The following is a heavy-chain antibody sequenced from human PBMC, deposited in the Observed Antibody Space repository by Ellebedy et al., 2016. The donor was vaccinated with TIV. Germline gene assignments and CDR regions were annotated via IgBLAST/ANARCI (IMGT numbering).Heavy chain of an antibody. CDR3: ARVRGSGSYRYYYGMDV. CDR2: MNPNSGNT. J-gene: IGHJ6*02. V-gene: IGHV1-8*01. Sequence: ASVKVSXKASRYTFTSYDINWVRQATGQGLEWMGWMNPNSGNTGYAQKFQGRVTMTRNTSISTAYMELSSLRSEDTAVYYCARVRGSGSYRYYYGMDVWGQGTTVTVSS. D-gene: IGHD3-10*01. CDR1: RYTFTSYD.